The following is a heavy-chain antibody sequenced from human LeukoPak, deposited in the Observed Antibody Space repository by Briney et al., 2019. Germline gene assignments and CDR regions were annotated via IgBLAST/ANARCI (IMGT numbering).Heavy chain of an antibody. CDR2: INPNSGGT. J-gene: IGHJ4*02. Sequence: GATVKVSCKASGYTFTGYYMHWVRQAPGQGLEWMGWINPNSGGTNYAQKFQGRVTMTRDTSISTAYMELSRLRSDDTAVYYCARERTLTSCYDYWGQGTLVTVSS. CDR1: GYTFTGYY. D-gene: IGHD2-15*01. V-gene: IGHV1-2*02. CDR3: ARERTLTSCYDY.